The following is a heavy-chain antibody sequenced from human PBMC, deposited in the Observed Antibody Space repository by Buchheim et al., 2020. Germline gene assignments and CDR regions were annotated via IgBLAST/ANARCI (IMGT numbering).Heavy chain of an antibody. D-gene: IGHD3-10*01. V-gene: IGHV3-23*01. CDR2: ITGTADNT. J-gene: IGHJ4*02. Sequence: EVQLLESGGGLVQPGGSLRLSCAASGFPFNTYAMSWVRQAPGKGLEWVSTITGTADNTYYADSVKGRCTISRENSKNTLYLQMNSLGAEDTAVYYCAKDWRYYGSGSYSAFDYWGQGTL. CDR1: GFPFNTYA. CDR3: AKDWRYYGSGSYSAFDY.